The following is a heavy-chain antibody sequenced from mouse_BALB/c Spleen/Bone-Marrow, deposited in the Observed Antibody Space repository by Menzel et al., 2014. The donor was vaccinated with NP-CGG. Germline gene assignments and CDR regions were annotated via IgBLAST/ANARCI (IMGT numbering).Heavy chain of an antibody. CDR3: TRSGAFAY. V-gene: IGHV6-6*02. CDR1: GFTFSNYW. Sequence: EVQVVESGGVLVQPGGSMKLSCVASGFTFSNYWMNWVRQSPEKGLEWVAEIRSKSNNYATHYAESVKGRFTISRDDSKSSVYLQRNNLRAEDTGIYYCTRSGAFAYWGQGTLVTVSA. D-gene: IGHD1-3*01. J-gene: IGHJ3*01. CDR2: IRSKSNNYAT.